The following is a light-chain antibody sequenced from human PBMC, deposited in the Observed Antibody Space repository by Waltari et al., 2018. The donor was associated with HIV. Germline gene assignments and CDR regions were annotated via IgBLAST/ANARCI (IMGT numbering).Light chain of an antibody. V-gene: IGKV4-1*01. J-gene: IGKJ4*01. CDR1: QSVLYNSNNKNY. CDR3: QQYYGTPLT. Sequence: DIVMTQSPDSLAVSLGERATINCKSSQSVLYNSNNKNYLAWYQRKPGQPPKLLIYWASTRESGVPDRFSGSGSGTISSLQAEDVAVYYCQQYYGTPLTFGGGTKVEIK. CDR2: WAS.